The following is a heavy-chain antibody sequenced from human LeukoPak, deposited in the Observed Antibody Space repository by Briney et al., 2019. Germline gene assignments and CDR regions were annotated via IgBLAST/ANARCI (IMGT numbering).Heavy chain of an antibody. CDR2: INWNGGST. D-gene: IGHD4-17*01. J-gene: IGHJ6*03. Sequence: GGSLRLSCAASGFTFDDYGMSWVRHAPGKGLEWVSGINWNGGSTGYADSVKGRFTISRDNAKNSLYLQMNSLRAEDTALYYCARAGGDDYYYYMDVWGKGTTVTVSS. CDR3: ARAGGDDYYYYMDV. V-gene: IGHV3-20*04. CDR1: GFTFDDYG.